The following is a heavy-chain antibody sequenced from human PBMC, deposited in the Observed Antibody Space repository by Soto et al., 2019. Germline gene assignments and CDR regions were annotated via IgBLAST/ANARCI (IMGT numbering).Heavy chain of an antibody. CDR3: AREKGIVGATTYYYYYGMDV. J-gene: IGHJ6*02. CDR2: ISSSSSTI. CDR1: GFTFSSYS. D-gene: IGHD1-26*01. Sequence: EVQLVESGGGLVQPGGSLRLSCAASGFTFSSYSMNWVRQAPGKGLEWVSYISSSSSTIYYADSVKGRFTISRDNAKNSLYLQMNSLRDEDTAVYYCAREKGIVGATTYYYYYGMDVWGQGTTVTVSS. V-gene: IGHV3-48*02.